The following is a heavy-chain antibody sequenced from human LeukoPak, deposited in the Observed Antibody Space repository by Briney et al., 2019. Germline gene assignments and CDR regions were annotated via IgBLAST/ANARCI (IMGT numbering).Heavy chain of an antibody. J-gene: IGHJ5*02. CDR3: ARITYDFWSGYYMPDDP. D-gene: IGHD3-3*01. V-gene: IGHV1-18*01. Sequence: GASVKVSCKASGYTFTNYGISWVRQAPEQGLEWMDWISIYNGNTDYAQKLRGRVTMTTDTSTSTAYMELRSLRSDDTAVYYCARITYDFWSGYYMPDDPWGQGTLVTVSS. CDR1: GYTFTNYG. CDR2: ISIYNGNT.